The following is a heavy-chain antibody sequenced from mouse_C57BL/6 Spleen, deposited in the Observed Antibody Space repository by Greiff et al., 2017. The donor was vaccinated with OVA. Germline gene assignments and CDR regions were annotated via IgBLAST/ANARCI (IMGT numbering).Heavy chain of an antibody. D-gene: IGHD1-1*01. J-gene: IGHJ4*01. V-gene: IGHV1-81*01. Sequence: VQLQQSGAELARPGASVKLSCKASGYTFTSYGISWVKQRTGQGLEWIGEIYPRSGNTYYNEKFKGKATLTADKSSSTAYMELRSLTSEDSAVYFCARKDSGNGYYYAMDYWGQGTSVTVSS. CDR1: GYTFTSYG. CDR2: IYPRSGNT. CDR3: ARKDSGNGYYYAMDY.